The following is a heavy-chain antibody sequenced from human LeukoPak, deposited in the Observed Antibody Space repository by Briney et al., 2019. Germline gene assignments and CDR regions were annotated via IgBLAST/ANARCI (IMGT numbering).Heavy chain of an antibody. CDR1: DDSITMYY. CDR2: VDHTGST. Sequence: SETLSPTCSVSDDSITMYYWTWIRQPPGKGLEWIGYVDHTGSTNSNPSLNGRVSISRDTTKNLFSLRLRSVTAADTAVYFCARGRVSSSTWYSTYYYYFYMDVWGKGTTVTVSS. CDR3: ARGRVSSSTWYSTYYYYFYMDV. D-gene: IGHD1-1*01. V-gene: IGHV4-59*01. J-gene: IGHJ6*03.